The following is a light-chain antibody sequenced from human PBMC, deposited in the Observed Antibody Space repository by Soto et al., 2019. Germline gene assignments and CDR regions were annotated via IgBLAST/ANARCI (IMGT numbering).Light chain of an antibody. CDR3: QQSFLIPYT. Sequence: DIQMTQSPSSLSVSVGDRVTITCRASQNINNYLNWYQQKPGKAPKLLIYGASGLQSGVPSKFSGTGSGTHFTLSISSLQPADFATYYCQQSFLIPYTFGQGTKLEI. CDR2: GAS. V-gene: IGKV1-39*01. CDR1: QNINNY. J-gene: IGKJ2*01.